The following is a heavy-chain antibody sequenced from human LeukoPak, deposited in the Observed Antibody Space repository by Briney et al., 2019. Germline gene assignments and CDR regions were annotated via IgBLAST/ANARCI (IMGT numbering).Heavy chain of an antibody. V-gene: IGHV3-9*01. CDR3: AKDHSSSNYYYYMDV. Sequence: GGSLRLSCAASGFTFDDYAMHWVRQAPGKGLAWVSCISWNSGSIGYADSVKGRFTISRDNAKNSLYQQMNSLRAEDTALYYCAKDHSSSNYYYYMDVWGKGTTVTVSS. CDR1: GFTFDDYA. J-gene: IGHJ6*03. D-gene: IGHD6-13*01. CDR2: ISWNSGSI.